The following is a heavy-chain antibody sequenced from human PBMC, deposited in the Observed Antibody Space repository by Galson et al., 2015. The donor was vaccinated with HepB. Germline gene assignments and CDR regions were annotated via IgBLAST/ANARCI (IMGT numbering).Heavy chain of an antibody. J-gene: IGHJ4*02. V-gene: IGHV3-23*01. CDR1: GFTFSSYA. CDR2: ISGSGGST. Sequence: SLRLSCAASGFTFSSYAMSWVRQAPGKGLEWVSAISGSGGSTYYADSVKGRFTISRDNSKNTLYLQMNSLRAEDTAVYYCALSYYYGSGSYFSDYWGQGTLVTVSS. CDR3: ALSYYYGSGSYFSDY. D-gene: IGHD3-10*01.